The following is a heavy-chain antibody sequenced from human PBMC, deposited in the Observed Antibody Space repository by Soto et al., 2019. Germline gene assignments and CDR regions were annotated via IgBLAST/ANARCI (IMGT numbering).Heavy chain of an antibody. CDR3: ARDSQGYSYGLNPYYYYYGMDV. CDR1: GFTFSSYG. Sequence: PGGSLRLSCAASGFTFSSYGMHWVRQAPGKGLEWVAVIWYDGSNKYYADSVKGRFTISRDNSKNTLYLQMNSLRAEDTAVYYCARDSQGYSYGLNPYYYYYGMDVRGQGTTVTVSS. CDR2: IWYDGSNK. V-gene: IGHV3-33*01. D-gene: IGHD5-18*01. J-gene: IGHJ6*02.